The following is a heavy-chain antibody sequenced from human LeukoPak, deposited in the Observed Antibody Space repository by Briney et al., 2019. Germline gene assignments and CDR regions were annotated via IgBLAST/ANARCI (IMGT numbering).Heavy chain of an antibody. CDR2: INPNSGGT. J-gene: IGHJ4*02. V-gene: IGHV1-2*02. CDR3: ARALLLPAAIGAPPDY. D-gene: IGHD2-2*01. CDR1: GYTFTGYY. Sequence: ASVTVSCKASGYTFTGYYMHWVRQAPGPGLEWMGWINPNSGGTNYAQKFQDRVTMTRDTSISTAYMELSRLRSDDTAVYYCARALLLPAAIGAPPDYWGQGTLVTVSS.